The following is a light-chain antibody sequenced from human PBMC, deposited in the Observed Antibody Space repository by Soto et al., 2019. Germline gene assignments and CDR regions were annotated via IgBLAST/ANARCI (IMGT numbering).Light chain of an antibody. CDR2: AAS. CDR1: QSIGTF. Sequence: IRITQSPASLSASVGDRVSIPCRASQSIGTFLNWYQQKPGEAPNLLIYAASSLQSGVPSRFSGSGSGTDFTLTISSLQPEDFATYYCQQSYSSLTFGQGTRLEI. CDR3: QQSYSSLT. J-gene: IGKJ5*01. V-gene: IGKV1-39*01.